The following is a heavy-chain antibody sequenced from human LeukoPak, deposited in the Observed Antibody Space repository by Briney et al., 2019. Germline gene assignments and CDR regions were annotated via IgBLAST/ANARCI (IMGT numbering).Heavy chain of an antibody. CDR3: ATAAADIWYFDY. J-gene: IGHJ4*02. D-gene: IGHD6-13*01. Sequence: ASVKVSCKVSGYTLTELSMHWVRQAPGKGLEWMGGFDPEDGETIYAQKFQGRVTMTEDTSTDTAYMELSSLRSEDTAVYYCATAAADIWYFDYWGQGTLVTVSS. CDR2: FDPEDGET. CDR1: GYTLTELS. V-gene: IGHV1-24*01.